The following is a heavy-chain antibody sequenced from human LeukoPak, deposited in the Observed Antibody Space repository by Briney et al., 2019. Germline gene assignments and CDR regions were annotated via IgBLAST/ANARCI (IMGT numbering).Heavy chain of an antibody. V-gene: IGHV3-30*18. CDR1: GFTFNNYG. CDR3: AKGYGSGSYSVDY. Sequence: GGSLRLSCAASGFTFNNYGMHWVRQAPGKGLEWVSFISYDGSNEYYGDSVRGRFTISRDNSKNTLYLHMDSLRAEDTAVFYCAKGYGSGSYSVDYWGQGALVTVSS. D-gene: IGHD3-10*01. J-gene: IGHJ4*02. CDR2: ISYDGSNE.